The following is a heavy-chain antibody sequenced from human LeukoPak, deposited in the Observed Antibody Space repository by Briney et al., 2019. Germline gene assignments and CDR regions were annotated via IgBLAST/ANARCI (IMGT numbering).Heavy chain of an antibody. J-gene: IGHJ4*02. CDR1: GYTFTGYA. D-gene: IGHD1-26*01. CDR2: INTGSGNT. CDR3: ARGYSGCFHY. V-gene: IGHV1-3*04. Sequence: GASVKVSCKASGYTFTGYALHWVRQAPGQGLEWMGWINTGSGNTKYSQRFQDRVTITMDTSASTVYMEMNDLGSEDTAVCYCARGYSGCFHYWGQGALVTVSS.